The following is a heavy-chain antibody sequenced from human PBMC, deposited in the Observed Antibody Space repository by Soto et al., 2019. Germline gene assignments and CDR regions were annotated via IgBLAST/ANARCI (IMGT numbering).Heavy chain of an antibody. D-gene: IGHD6-13*01. CDR2: IIPIFGTA. J-gene: IGHJ5*02. Sequence: SVKVSCKASGGTFSSYAISWVRQAPGQGLEWMGGIIPIFGTANYAQKFQGRATITADKSTSTAYMELSSLRSEDTAVYYCASEEGPEGYSSSWYANWFDPWGQGTLVTVSS. CDR3: ASEEGPEGYSSSWYANWFDP. CDR1: GGTFSSYA. V-gene: IGHV1-69*06.